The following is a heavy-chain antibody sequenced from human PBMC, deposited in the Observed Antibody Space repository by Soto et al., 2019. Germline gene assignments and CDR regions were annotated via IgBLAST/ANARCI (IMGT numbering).Heavy chain of an antibody. CDR2: IDWDDDK. J-gene: IGHJ4*02. D-gene: IGHD3-22*01. Sequence: SGPTLVNPTQTLTLTCTFSGFSLTTGGMCVAWIRQPPGKALEWLALIDWDDDKNYSTSLKTRLTISKDTSKNQVVLTMTNMDPVDTATYYCARVPGYYDSSGFIGFDSWGQGTLVTVSS. CDR1: GFSLTTGGMC. CDR3: ARVPGYYDSSGFIGFDS. V-gene: IGHV2-70*01.